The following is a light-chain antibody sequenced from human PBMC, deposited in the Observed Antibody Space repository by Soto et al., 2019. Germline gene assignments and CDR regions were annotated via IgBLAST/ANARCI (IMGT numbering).Light chain of an antibody. Sequence: EIVLTQSPGTLSLSPGERATLSCRASQSVSNNYLAWYQQKPGQAPRLLIYDTSDRASGIPARFSGSGSGTDLTLTISSVEPEDFAVCCCQQRIVWPWTFGQGTKADNK. CDR3: QQRIVWPWT. CDR2: DTS. J-gene: IGKJ1*01. CDR1: QSVSNNY. V-gene: IGKV3-11*01.